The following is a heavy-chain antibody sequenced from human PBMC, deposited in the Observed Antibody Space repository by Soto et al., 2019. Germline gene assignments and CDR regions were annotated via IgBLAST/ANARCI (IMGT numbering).Heavy chain of an antibody. CDR1: GGSISSGGYY. CDR2: IYYSGST. D-gene: IGHD3-10*01. CDR3: ARDKKGMVRGVRDAFDI. J-gene: IGHJ3*02. Sequence: SETLSLTCTVSGGSISSGGYYWSWIRQHPGKGLEWIGYIYYSGSTYYNPSLKSRVTISVDTSKNQFSLKLSSVTAADTAVYYCARDKKGMVRGVRDAFDIWGQGTRVNVS. V-gene: IGHV4-31*03.